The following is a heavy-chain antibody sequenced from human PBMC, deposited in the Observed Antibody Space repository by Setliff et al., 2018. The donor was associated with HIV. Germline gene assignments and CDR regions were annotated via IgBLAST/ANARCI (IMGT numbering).Heavy chain of an antibody. CDR3: ARQGNIVVVTSFDY. D-gene: IGHD2-21*02. Sequence: KPSETLSLTCSVSGGCIDRSNYYWGWIRQSPGKGLEWIGNIHYSGSTYYNPSLKSRVTISVDTCRNQFYLDLRSVTAADTAVYYCARQGNIVVVTSFDYWGQGTLVTVSS. CDR1: GGCIDRSNYY. V-gene: IGHV4-39*01. J-gene: IGHJ4*02. CDR2: IHYSGST.